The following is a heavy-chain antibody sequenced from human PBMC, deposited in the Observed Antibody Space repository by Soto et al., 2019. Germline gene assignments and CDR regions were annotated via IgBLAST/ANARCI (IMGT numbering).Heavy chain of an antibody. Sequence: EVQLLESGGGLVQPGGTLRLSCTASGFTFSSYAMSWVRQAPGKGLEWVSLISASGGGTYYADSVKGRFTISRDNSKNTLYLQMNSLGAEDSAGYYCAKHAAAAAPDYWGQGTQVTVSS. V-gene: IGHV3-23*01. D-gene: IGHD6-13*01. J-gene: IGHJ4*02. CDR1: GFTFSSYA. CDR2: ISASGGGT. CDR3: AKHAAAAAPDY.